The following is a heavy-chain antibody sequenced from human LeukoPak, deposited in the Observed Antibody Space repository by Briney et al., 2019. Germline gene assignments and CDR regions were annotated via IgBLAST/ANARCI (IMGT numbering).Heavy chain of an antibody. CDR2: MNPNSGNT. V-gene: IGHV1-8*01. D-gene: IGHD3-22*01. J-gene: IGHJ4*02. CDR1: GYTFTSYD. Sequence: GASVKVSCKASGYTFTSYDINWVRQATGQGLEWMGRMNPNSGNTGYAQKFQGRVTMTRNTSISTAYMELSSLRSEDTAVYYCARGVSEYYYDSSGYPDYWGQGTLVTVSS. CDR3: ARGVSEYYYDSSGYPDY.